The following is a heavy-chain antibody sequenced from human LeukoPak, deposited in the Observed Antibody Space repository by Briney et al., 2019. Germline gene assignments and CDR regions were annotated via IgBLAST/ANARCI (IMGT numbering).Heavy chain of an antibody. CDR1: GFTFSSYA. CDR2: ISDSGGST. CDR3: ATRAGQSCVFDY. Sequence: GGSLRLSCLASGFTFSSYAMSWVRQAPGKGLEWVSDISDSGGSTHYADSVKGRFTISRDNSKNTMYLQMNSLRAEDTAVYYCATRAGQSCVFDYWGQGILVTVSS. D-gene: IGHD4/OR15-4a*01. V-gene: IGHV3-23*01. J-gene: IGHJ4*02.